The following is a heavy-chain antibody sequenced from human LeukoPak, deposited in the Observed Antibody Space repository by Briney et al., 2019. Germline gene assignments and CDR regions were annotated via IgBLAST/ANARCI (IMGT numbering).Heavy chain of an antibody. CDR3: ARAAWLQAGVSY. V-gene: IGHV3-48*03. CDR1: GFTISRCE. CDR2: ISSSSSYT. D-gene: IGHD5-24*01. J-gene: IGHJ4*02. Sequence: QAGGSLRLSCAASGFTISRCEMNWVRQAPGKGLEWVSYISSSSSYTNYADSVKGRFTISRDNAKNSLYLQMNSLRAEDTAVYYCARAAWLQAGVSYWGQGTLVTVSS.